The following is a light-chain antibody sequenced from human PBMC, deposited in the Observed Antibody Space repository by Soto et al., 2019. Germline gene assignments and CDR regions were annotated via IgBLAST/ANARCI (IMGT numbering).Light chain of an antibody. CDR1: SSDVGGYNY. V-gene: IGLV2-14*01. J-gene: IGLJ1*01. Sequence: QSALTQPASVSGSPGQSITISCTGTSSDVGGYNYVSWCQQHPGKAPKLMIYEVSNRPSGVSNRFSGSKSGNTASLTISGLQAEDEADYCCSSYTSSSTYVFGTGTQLTVL. CDR3: SSYTSSSTYV. CDR2: EVS.